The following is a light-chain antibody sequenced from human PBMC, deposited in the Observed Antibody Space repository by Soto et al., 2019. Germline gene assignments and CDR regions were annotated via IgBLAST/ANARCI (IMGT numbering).Light chain of an antibody. CDR3: QSYDSTLSVLWV. CDR1: SSNIGAGYD. Sequence: QLVLTQPPSVSGAPGQRVTISCTGSSSNIGAGYDVHWYQQLPGTAPKLLISGNSNRPSGVPDRFSGSKSGTSASLAITGLQAEDEADYYCQSYDSTLSVLWVFGGGTKLTVL. J-gene: IGLJ3*02. V-gene: IGLV1-40*01. CDR2: GNS.